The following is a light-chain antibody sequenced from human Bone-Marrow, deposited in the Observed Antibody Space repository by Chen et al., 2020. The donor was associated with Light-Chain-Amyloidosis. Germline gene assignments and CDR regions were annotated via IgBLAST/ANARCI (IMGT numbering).Light chain of an antibody. J-gene: IGLJ2*01. CDR1: DLPTKY. CDR2: RDT. V-gene: IGLV3-25*03. Sequence: SYELTQPPSVSVSPGQTARITCSGDDLPTKYAYWYQQKPGQAPLLVIHRDTERPSGISERFSGSSSGTTATLTISGVQAEDEADYHCQSADSSRTYEVIFGGGTKLTVL. CDR3: QSADSSRTYEVI.